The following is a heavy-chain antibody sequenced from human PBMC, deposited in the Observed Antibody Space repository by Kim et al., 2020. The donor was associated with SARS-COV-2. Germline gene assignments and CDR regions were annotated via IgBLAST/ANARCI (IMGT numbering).Heavy chain of an antibody. CDR2: VKPDNGVT. CDR1: GYTFTKYA. V-gene: IGHV1-3*01. J-gene: IGHJ4*02. D-gene: IGHD5-18*01. Sequence: ASVKVSCKASGYTFTKYAIHWVRQAPGQGLEWMGWVKPDNGVTQVSQKFQGRVTFDSDTSASTAYMVLSSLTSGDTALYYCAGDGYGYGLGYYFDYWGQGTLVTVSS. CDR3: AGDGYGYGLGYYFDY.